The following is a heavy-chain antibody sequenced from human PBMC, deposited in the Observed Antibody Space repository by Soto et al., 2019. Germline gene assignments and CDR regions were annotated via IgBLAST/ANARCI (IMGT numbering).Heavy chain of an antibody. J-gene: IGHJ6*02. Sequence: SETLSLTCTVSGGSVSSGSYYWSWIRQPPGKGLEWIGYIYYSGSTNYNPSLKSRVTISVDTSKNQFSLKLSSVTAADTAVYYCARAVVAATYYYYGMDVWGQGTTVTVSS. CDR1: GGSVSSGSYY. D-gene: IGHD2-15*01. V-gene: IGHV4-61*01. CDR3: ARAVVAATYYYYGMDV. CDR2: IYYSGST.